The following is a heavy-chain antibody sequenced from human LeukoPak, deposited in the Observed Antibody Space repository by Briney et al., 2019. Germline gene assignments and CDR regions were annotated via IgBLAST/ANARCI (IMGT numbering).Heavy chain of an antibody. CDR3: ARVKYDFWSGYSAGSEFDY. CDR1: GYIFTNYG. J-gene: IGHJ4*02. CDR2: FSAYNGNT. V-gene: IGHV1-18*01. Sequence: GASVKVSCKASGYIFTNYGFTWVRQAPGQRLEWMGWFSAYNGNTNYAQKLQGRVTMTTDTSTSTAYMELRSLRSDDTAVYYCARVKYDFWSGYSAGSEFDYWGQGTLVTVSS. D-gene: IGHD3-3*01.